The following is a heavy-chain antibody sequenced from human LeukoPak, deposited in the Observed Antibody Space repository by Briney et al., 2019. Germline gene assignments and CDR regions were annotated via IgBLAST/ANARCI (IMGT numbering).Heavy chain of an antibody. J-gene: IGHJ6*03. CDR2: ILPVFGTV. CDR3: ATNPMTGYHLGEYYHFYMAV. Sequence: SVKVSCQASGVTFSSSAISWVRQAPGQGLEWIGGILPVFGTVNSAQKLQGRVTITKDDSTTTAYMELSSLRSEDTAGYYCATNPMTGYHLGEYYHFYMAVWGKGTTVTVS. V-gene: IGHV1-69*05. CDR1: GVTFSSSA. D-gene: IGHD1-20*01.